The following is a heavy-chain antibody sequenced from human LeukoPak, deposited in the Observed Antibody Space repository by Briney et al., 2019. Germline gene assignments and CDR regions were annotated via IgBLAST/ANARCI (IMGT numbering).Heavy chain of an antibody. CDR1: GYSFTSYW. Sequence: GESLKISCKGSGYSFTSYWIGWVRQMPGKGLEWMGIIYPGDSGTSYSPSFQGQVTISADKSISTAYLQWSSLKASDTAMYYCARRLVSMGFLYFDYWGQGTLVTVSS. CDR2: IYPGDSGT. J-gene: IGHJ4*02. V-gene: IGHV5-51*01. CDR3: ARRLVSMGFLYFDY. D-gene: IGHD2/OR15-2a*01.